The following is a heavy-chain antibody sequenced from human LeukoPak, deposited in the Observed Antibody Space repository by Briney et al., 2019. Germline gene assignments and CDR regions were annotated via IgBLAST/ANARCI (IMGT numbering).Heavy chain of an antibody. CDR1: GYTFTSYG. J-gene: IGHJ3*02. CDR2: ISAYNGNT. Sequence: ASVKVSFKASGYTFTSYGISWVRQAPGQGLEWMGWISAYNGNTNYAQKLQGRVTMTTDTSKSTAYMELRSLRSDDTAVYYCAKAGRGGMTGAFDIWGQGTMVTVSS. D-gene: IGHD3-10*01. CDR3: AKAGRGGMTGAFDI. V-gene: IGHV1-18*01.